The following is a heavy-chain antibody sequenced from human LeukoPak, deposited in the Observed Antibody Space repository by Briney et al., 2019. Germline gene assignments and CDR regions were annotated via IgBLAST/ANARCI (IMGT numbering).Heavy chain of an antibody. CDR2: IYHSGST. CDR1: GGSIRSSNW. V-gene: IGHV4-4*03. D-gene: IGHD3-9*01. J-gene: IGHJ5*02. Sequence: PETLSLTCAVPGGSIRSSNWWSWVRQPPGKGLEWIGEIYHSGSTNYNPSLKSRDTISVDKSKNQFSLKLSSVTAADTAVYYCARALYYDILTGYYTWGQGTLVTVSS. CDR3: ARALYYDILTGYYT.